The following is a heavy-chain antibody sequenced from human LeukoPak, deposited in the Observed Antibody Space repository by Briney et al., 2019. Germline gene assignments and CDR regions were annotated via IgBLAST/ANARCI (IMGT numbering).Heavy chain of an antibody. Sequence: GGSLRLSCAASGFTFSSCSMTWVRQAPGKGLEWVSSISSSSSYIYYADSVKGRFTISRDNAKNSLYLQMNSLRAEDTAVYYCARVLLGSGDAFDIWGQGTMVTVSS. J-gene: IGHJ3*02. CDR3: ARVLLGSGDAFDI. CDR1: GFTFSSCS. CDR2: ISSSSSYI. V-gene: IGHV3-21*01. D-gene: IGHD6-19*01.